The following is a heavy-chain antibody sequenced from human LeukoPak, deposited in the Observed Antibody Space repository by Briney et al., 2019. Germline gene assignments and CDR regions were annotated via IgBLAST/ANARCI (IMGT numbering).Heavy chain of an antibody. V-gene: IGHV3-15*01. CDR1: GFTVSDAW. CDR2: FKSKTNGGTT. D-gene: IGHD1-26*01. Sequence: GGSLRLSCAASGFTVSDAWMNWVRQVPGKGLEWIGLFKSKTNGGTTDYAAPVKGRFTMSRDDSKNTLYLQMNSLKTEDTAMYYCTTEYSGSFSNWGQGILVTVSS. CDR3: TTEYSGSFSN. J-gene: IGHJ4*02.